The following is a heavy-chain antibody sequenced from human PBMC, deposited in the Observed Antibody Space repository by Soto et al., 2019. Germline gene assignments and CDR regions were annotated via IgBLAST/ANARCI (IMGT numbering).Heavy chain of an antibody. CDR2: ISYDGGNK. J-gene: IGHJ6*02. Sequence: QVPLVESGGGVVQPGRSLRLSCAASGFTFSSYGIHWVRQAPGKGLEWVAFISYDGGNKYYADSVKGRFTISRDNSKNTLFLQMNSLRAEDTAVYYCAKVMITFGGSRYGLDVWGQGTTVTVSS. V-gene: IGHV3-30*18. CDR1: GFTFSSYG. CDR3: AKVMITFGGSRYGLDV. D-gene: IGHD3-16*01.